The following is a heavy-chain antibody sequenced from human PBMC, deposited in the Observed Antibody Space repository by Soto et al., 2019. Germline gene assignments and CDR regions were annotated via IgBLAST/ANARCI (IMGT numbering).Heavy chain of an antibody. CDR2: ISSSSSYI. V-gene: IGHV3-21*01. D-gene: IGHD3-22*01. CDR1: GFTFNDYA. J-gene: IGHJ4*02. Sequence: GGSLRLSCAASGFTFNDYAMSWVRQAPGKGLEWVSSISSSSSYIYYADSVKGRFTISRDNAKNSLYLQMNSLRAEDTAVYYCAGDLGRDYYDSSGYYSSGYWGQGTLVTVSS. CDR3: AGDLGRDYYDSSGYYSSGY.